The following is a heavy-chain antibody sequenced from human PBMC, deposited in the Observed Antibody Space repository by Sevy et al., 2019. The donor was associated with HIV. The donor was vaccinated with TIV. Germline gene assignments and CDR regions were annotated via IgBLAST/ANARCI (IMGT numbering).Heavy chain of an antibody. V-gene: IGHV3-23*01. J-gene: IGHJ6*03. CDR2: ISGGGGST. D-gene: IGHD1-20*01. CDR1: GFTFSSYA. Sequence: GGSLRLSCAASGFTFSSYAMSWVRQAPGKGLEWVSAISGGGGSTYYADSVKGRFTISRDNSKNTLYLQMNSLRAEDTAVSHCAKDGYKPSVGDENYYYYYMDVWGQGTTVTVSS. CDR3: AKDGYKPSVGDENYYYYYMDV.